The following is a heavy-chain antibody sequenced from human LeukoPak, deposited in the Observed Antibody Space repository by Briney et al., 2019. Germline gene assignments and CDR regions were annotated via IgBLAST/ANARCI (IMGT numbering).Heavy chain of an antibody. CDR3: AKDSRLLRGVFLFYYYGLDV. D-gene: IGHD3-10*01. CDR1: GFNFRDYR. J-gene: IGHJ6*02. Sequence: GGSLTLSCAASGFNFRDYRMHWVRQAPGKGLEGVAIISYDGSKTYYADSVKGRFTISRDNSKRTLYLQVNSLRAEDAAVYYCAKDSRLLRGVFLFYYYGLDVWGQGTTVTVSS. V-gene: IGHV3-30*18. CDR2: ISYDGSKT.